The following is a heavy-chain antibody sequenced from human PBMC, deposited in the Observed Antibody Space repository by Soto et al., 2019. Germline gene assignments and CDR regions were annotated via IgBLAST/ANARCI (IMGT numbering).Heavy chain of an antibody. J-gene: IGHJ5*02. Sequence: QVQLQESGPRLVRPSETLSLTCTVSGVSIDNFFWSWIRQSPGKGLEWIGYVSRGGTAAYMSEGETASSNPSTSSRATISLELPKNQFSLKLTSVNAADTAVYYCARDRGGITVASKPLGEWFDPWGQGTLVTVSS. CDR1: GVSIDNFF. CDR3: ARDRGGITVASKPLGEWFDP. CDR2: VSRGGTA. V-gene: IGHV4-59*01. D-gene: IGHD5-12*01.